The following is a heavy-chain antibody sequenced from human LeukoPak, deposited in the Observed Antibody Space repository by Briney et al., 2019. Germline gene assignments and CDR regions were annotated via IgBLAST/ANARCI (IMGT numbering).Heavy chain of an antibody. CDR2: IWYDGSNK. D-gene: IGHD6-13*01. Sequence: GGSLRLSCAASGFTFSSYGMHWVCQAPGKGLEWVAVIWYDGSNKYYADSVKGRFTISRDNSKNTLYLQMNSLRAEDTAVYYCAREYSSSWYYYYYYMDVWGKGTTVTVSS. J-gene: IGHJ6*03. V-gene: IGHV3-33*01. CDR3: AREYSSSWYYYYYYMDV. CDR1: GFTFSSYG.